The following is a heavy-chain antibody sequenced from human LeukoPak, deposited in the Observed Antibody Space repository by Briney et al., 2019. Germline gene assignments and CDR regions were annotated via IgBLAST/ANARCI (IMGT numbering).Heavy chain of an antibody. CDR1: GFTFSSYS. D-gene: IGHD1-26*01. V-gene: IGHV3-48*04. CDR3: ARSGVGSAPPFDY. CDR2: ISSSSSTI. J-gene: IGHJ4*02. Sequence: PGGSLRLSCAASGFTFSSYSMNWVRQAPGKGLEWVSYISSSSSTIYYADSVKGRFTISRDNAKNSLYLQMNSLRAEDTAVYYCARSGVGSAPPFDYWGQGTLVTVSS.